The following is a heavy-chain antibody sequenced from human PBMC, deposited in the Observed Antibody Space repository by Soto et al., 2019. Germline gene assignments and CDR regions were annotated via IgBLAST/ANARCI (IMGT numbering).Heavy chain of an antibody. CDR3: AHSSTDLNHAMDV. V-gene: IGHV2-5*02. J-gene: IGHJ6*02. CDR1: GLSLTTNGLS. CDR2: IYWDDDK. D-gene: IGHD3-3*01. Sequence: QITLKESGPALVKPTQTLTLTCAFSGLSLTTNGLSVGWVRQPPGKVLEWLALIYWDDDKRYSPSLKSRLTITRDTSKNQVVLTMTNMDPVDTATYYCAHSSTDLNHAMDVWGQGTTVSVSS.